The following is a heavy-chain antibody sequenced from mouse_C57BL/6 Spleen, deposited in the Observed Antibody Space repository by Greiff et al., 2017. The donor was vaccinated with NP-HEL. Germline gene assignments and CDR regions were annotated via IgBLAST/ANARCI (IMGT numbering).Heavy chain of an antibody. J-gene: IGHJ1*03. CDR1: GYTFTSYW. V-gene: IGHV1-69*01. Sequence: QVQLKQPGAELVMPGASVKLSCKASGYTFTSYWMHWVKQRPGQGLEWIGEIDPSDSYTNYNQKFKGKSTLTVDKSSSTAYMQLSSLTSEGSAVYYCGYRYFEVWGTGTTVTVSS. CDR3: GYRYFEV. CDR2: IDPSDSYT. D-gene: IGHD2-12*01.